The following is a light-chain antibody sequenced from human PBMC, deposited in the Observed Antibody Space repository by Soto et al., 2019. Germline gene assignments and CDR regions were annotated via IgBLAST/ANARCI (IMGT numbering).Light chain of an antibody. CDR3: QSYDSSLTAL. V-gene: IGLV1-40*01. CDR1: SSNIGANFD. Sequence: QSVLTQPPSVSGAPGQRVTISCTGSSSNIGANFDVHWYQQRPGTAPKLLIYGNTNRPSGVPDRFSGSKSGTSASLAITGLQAEDEADYYCQSYDSSLTALFGGGTKLTVL. J-gene: IGLJ2*01. CDR2: GNT.